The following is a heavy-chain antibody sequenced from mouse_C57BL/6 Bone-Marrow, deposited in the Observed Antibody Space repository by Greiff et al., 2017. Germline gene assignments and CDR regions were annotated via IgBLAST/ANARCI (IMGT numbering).Heavy chain of an antibody. J-gene: IGHJ2*01. CDR1: GYTFTDYY. V-gene: IGHV1-76*01. D-gene: IGHD2-4*01. CDR2: IYPGSGNT. CDR3: ARRRYDYDDY. Sequence: QVQLQQSGAELVRPGASVKLSCKASGYTFTDYYINWVKQRPGQGLERIARIYPGSGNTYYNEKFKGKATLTAEKSSSTAYMQLSSLTSEDSAVYFCARRRYDYDDYWGQGTTLTVSS.